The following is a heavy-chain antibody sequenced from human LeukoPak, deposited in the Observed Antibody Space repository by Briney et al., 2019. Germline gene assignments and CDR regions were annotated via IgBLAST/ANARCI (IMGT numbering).Heavy chain of an antibody. D-gene: IGHD6-19*01. CDR2: ISSSSSYI. CDR1: GFTFSSYW. Sequence: KPGGSLRLSCAASGFTFSSYWMSWVRQAPGKGLEWVSSISSSSSYIYYADSVKGRFTISRDNAKNSLYLQMNSLRAEDTAVYYCARETAVAGAHSFDYWGQGTLVTVSS. V-gene: IGHV3-21*01. CDR3: ARETAVAGAHSFDY. J-gene: IGHJ4*02.